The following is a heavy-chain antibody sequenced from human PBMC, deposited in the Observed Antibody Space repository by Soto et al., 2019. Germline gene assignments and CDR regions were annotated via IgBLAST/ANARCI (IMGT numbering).Heavy chain of an antibody. CDR3: ARRIVIPGATTVFDY. D-gene: IGHD3-16*02. J-gene: IGHJ4*02. V-gene: IGHV4-31*03. Sequence: SETLSLTCTVFGGSITSGGCYWSWFRQHPGKGLEWIGYIYYSGSTYYNPSLKGRVTISVDTSKNQFSLKLSSVTAADTAVYYCARRIVIPGATTVFDYWGQGTLVTVSS. CDR2: IYYSGST. CDR1: GGSITSGGCY.